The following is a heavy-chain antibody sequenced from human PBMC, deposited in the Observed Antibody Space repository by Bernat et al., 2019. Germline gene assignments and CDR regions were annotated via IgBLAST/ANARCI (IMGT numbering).Heavy chain of an antibody. CDR1: GYTFTSYG. J-gene: IGHJ3*02. Sequence: QVQLVQSGAEVKKPGASVKVSCKASGYTFTSYGISWVRQAPGQGLEWMGGIIPIFGTANYAQKFQGRVTITADKSTSTAYIELSSLRSEDTAVYYCARDSELDDAFDIWGQGTMVTVAS. CDR3: ARDSELDDAFDI. V-gene: IGHV1-69*06. CDR2: IIPIFGTA. D-gene: IGHD1-26*01.